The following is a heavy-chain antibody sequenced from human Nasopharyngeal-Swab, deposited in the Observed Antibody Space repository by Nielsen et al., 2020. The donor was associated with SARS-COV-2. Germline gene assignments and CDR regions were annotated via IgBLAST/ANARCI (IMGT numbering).Heavy chain of an antibody. J-gene: IGHJ4*02. Sequence: GGSLKLSCAASGFNFSRYGVHWVRQAPGKGLDWVATLSSDARSEFYGDSVRGRFTISRDNSKNTLYVQMNSLRPEDTAVYYCASDYYDSGGSGHWGQGTLVTVSS. D-gene: IGHD3-22*01. CDR3: ASDYYDSGGSGH. CDR2: LSSDARSE. V-gene: IGHV3-30*04. CDR1: GFNFSRYG.